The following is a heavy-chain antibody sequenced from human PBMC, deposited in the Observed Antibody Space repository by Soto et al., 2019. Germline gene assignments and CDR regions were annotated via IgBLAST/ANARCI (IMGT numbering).Heavy chain of an antibody. CDR3: ARDSGDFLWFGEHKLGGPFDY. J-gene: IGHJ4*02. CDR2: ISGSGGST. CDR1: GFTFSSYG. Sequence: GGSLRLSCAASGFTFSSYGMSWVRQAPGKGLEWVSAISGSGGSTYYADSVKGRFTISRDNSKNTLYLQMNSLRAEDTAVYCCARDSGDFLWFGEHKLGGPFDYWGQGTLVTVSS. V-gene: IGHV3-23*01. D-gene: IGHD3-10*01.